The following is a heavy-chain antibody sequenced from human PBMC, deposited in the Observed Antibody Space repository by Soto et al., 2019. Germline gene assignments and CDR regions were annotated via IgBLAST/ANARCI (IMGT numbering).Heavy chain of an antibody. CDR2: FIPIVGTA. Sequence: QVQLVQSGAEVKKPGSSVKVSCKASGGTLSSYAVTWVRQAPGQGLEWVGGFIPIVGTADYAQNFQGRVTIAADESLTTGYMELSSLRSEDTGVYYCAIGSTYSGEFEYWGQGTLVTVSS. D-gene: IGHD1-26*01. V-gene: IGHV1-69*01. CDR3: AIGSTYSGEFEY. CDR1: GGTLSSYA. J-gene: IGHJ4*02.